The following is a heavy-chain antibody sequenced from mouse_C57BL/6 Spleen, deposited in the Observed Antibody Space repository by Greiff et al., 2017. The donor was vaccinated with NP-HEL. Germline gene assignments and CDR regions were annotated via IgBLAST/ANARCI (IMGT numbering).Heavy chain of an antibody. CDR2: IDPETGGT. CDR1: GYTFTDYE. V-gene: IGHV1-15*01. CDR3: TKSNWSDY. Sequence: LVESGAELVRPGASVTLSCKASGYTFTDYEMHWVKQTPVHGLEWIGAIDPETGGTAYNQKFKGKAILTADKSSSTAYMELRSLTSEDSAVYYCTKSNWSDYWGQGTTLTVSS. J-gene: IGHJ2*01. D-gene: IGHD4-1*01.